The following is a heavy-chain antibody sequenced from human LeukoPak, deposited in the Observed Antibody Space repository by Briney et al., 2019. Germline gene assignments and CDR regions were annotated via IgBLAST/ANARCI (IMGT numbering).Heavy chain of an antibody. CDR1: GFTFSSYW. CDR3: AKGDFYGSGRDYYYYMDV. V-gene: IGHV3-7*03. D-gene: IGHD3-10*01. J-gene: IGHJ6*03. CDR2: IKQDGGEK. Sequence: GGSLRLSCAASGFTFSSYWMSWVRQAPGMGLEWVANIKQDGGEKYYVDSVKGRFTISRDNAKNSLYLQMNSLRAGDAAVYYCAKGDFYGSGRDYYYYMDVWGKGTTVTISS.